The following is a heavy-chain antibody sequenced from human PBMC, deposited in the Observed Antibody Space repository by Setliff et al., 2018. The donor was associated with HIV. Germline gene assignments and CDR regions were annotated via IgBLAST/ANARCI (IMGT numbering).Heavy chain of an antibody. CDR3: AKGTYFMT. Sequence: WGSLRLSCAVSGFTFLNYGMYWVRQAPGKGLEWVAFIRYDGSYRSYADSVKARFTISRDNSKTTPYLQMNILRAEDTAIYYCAKGTYFMTWGQGTLVPVSS. D-gene: IGHD3-16*01. V-gene: IGHV3-30*02. CDR1: GFTFLNYG. J-gene: IGHJ5*02. CDR2: IRYDGSYR.